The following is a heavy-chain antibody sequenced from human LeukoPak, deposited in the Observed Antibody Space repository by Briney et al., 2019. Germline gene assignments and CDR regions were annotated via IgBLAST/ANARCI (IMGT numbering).Heavy chain of an antibody. CDR2: LSEGGGDV. D-gene: IGHD3-3*01. Sequence: GRSLRLSCVASGFTFSQYPLHWLRQAPGKGLEWVAALSEGGGDVYHADSLRGRFSISRDNDNNTLYLQMNSVRPEDTAVYHCARNFWRGIHFKFYFYMDVWGKGTTVTVSS. CDR3: ARNFWRGIHFKFYFYMDV. V-gene: IGHV3-30*01. CDR1: GFTFSQYP. J-gene: IGHJ6*03.